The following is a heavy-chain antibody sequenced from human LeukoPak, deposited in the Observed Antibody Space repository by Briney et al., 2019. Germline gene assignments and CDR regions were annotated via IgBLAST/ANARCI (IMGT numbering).Heavy chain of an antibody. Sequence: GGSLRLSCAAAGFAFSSNVLSWVRQAPGEGLDWVSSISVSSTTYYLDSVKGRFTISRDNSNNALFLQMNSLRAEDTALYYCAKCNLDNCREGFHIWGQGTMVTVSS. CDR3: AKCNLDNCREGFHI. J-gene: IGHJ3*02. D-gene: IGHD1-1*01. CDR1: GFAFSSNV. CDR2: ISVSSTT. V-gene: IGHV3-23*01.